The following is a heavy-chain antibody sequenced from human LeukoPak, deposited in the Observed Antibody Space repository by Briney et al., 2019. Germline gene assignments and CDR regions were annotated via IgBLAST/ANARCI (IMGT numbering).Heavy chain of an antibody. CDR1: GGSISSGGYY. Sequence: SETLSLTCTVSGGSISSGGYYWSWIRQPPGKGLEWIGYIYHSGSTYYNPSLKSRVTISVDRSKNQFSLKLSSVTAADTAVYYCARGDVDTAMAASDYWGQGTLVTVSS. J-gene: IGHJ4*02. V-gene: IGHV4-30-2*01. D-gene: IGHD5-18*01. CDR3: ARGDVDTAMAASDY. CDR2: IYHSGST.